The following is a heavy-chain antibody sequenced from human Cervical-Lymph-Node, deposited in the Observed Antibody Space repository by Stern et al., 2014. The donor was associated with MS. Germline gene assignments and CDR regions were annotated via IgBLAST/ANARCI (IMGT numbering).Heavy chain of an antibody. V-gene: IGHV5-51*01. CDR1: GYTFTSYW. CDR3: ARQRYFDY. CDR2: VFPGGSDI. J-gene: IGHJ4*02. Sequence: EDQLVESGPEVKRPGESLKISCQASGYTFTSYWIGWVRQMPGKGLGWFAIVFPGGSDIKYSPAFKGQFTTSADRSSSTADLRGNNLKASATAIYYCARQRYFDYWGQGTLVTVSS.